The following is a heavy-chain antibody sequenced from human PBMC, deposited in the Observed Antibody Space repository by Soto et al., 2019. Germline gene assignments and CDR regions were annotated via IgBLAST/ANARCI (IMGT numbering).Heavy chain of an antibody. CDR1: GFTFSSYA. CDR3: AKDPTAISGAYFDY. J-gene: IGHJ4*02. V-gene: IGHV3-23*01. Sequence: EVHLLESGGALVQPGGSLRLSCAASGFTFSSYAMSWVRQAPGKGLEWVSAISGSGGSTYYADSVKGRFTISRDNSKNTLYLQMNSLRAEDTAVYYCAKDPTAISGAYFDYWGQGTLVTVSS. D-gene: IGHD3-10*01. CDR2: ISGSGGST.